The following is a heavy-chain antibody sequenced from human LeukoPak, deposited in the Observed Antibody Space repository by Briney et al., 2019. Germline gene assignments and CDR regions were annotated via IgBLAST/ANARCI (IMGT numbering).Heavy chain of an antibody. CDR1: GLTFSSYS. CDR2: ISSSSTTR. CDR3: ARGGWIAARPRTAFDI. D-gene: IGHD6-6*01. Sequence: GGSLRLSCAASGLTFSSYSMNWVRQAPGKGLEWVSYISSSSTTRYYADSVKGRFTISRDNSKNTLYLQMNSLRAEDTAVYYCARGGWIAARPRTAFDIWGQGTMVTVSS. V-gene: IGHV3-48*01. J-gene: IGHJ3*02.